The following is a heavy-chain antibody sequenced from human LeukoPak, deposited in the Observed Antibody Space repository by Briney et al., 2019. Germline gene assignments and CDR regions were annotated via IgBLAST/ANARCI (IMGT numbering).Heavy chain of an antibody. CDR3: AKDTGSGWYWNYFDY. J-gene: IGHJ4*02. CDR2: ISYDGSNK. D-gene: IGHD6-19*01. Sequence: GGSLRLSCAASGFTFSSYGMHWVRQAPGKGLEWVAVISYDGSNKYYADSVKGRFTISRDNSKNTLYLQMNSLRAEDTAVYYCAKDTGSGWYWNYFDYWGQGTLVTVSS. V-gene: IGHV3-30*18. CDR1: GFTFSSYG.